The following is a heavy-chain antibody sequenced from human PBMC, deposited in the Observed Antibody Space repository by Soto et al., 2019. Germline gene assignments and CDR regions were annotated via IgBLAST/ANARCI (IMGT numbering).Heavy chain of an antibody. Sequence: EVQLVESGGGLVKPGGSLRLSCAASGFTFSSYSMNWVRQAPGKGLGWVSSISSSSSYIYYADSVKGRFTISRDNAKNSLYLQVNSPRAEDTAVYYCARVGGYYYYYMDVWGKGTTVTVSS. V-gene: IGHV3-21*01. CDR2: ISSSSSYI. J-gene: IGHJ6*03. CDR3: ARVGGYYYYYMDV. D-gene: IGHD2-15*01. CDR1: GFTFSSYS.